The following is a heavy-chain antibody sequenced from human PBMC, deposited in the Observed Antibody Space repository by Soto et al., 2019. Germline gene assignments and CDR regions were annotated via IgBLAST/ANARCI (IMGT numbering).Heavy chain of an antibody. J-gene: IGHJ4*02. CDR3: ARGIAAGPRLYYFDY. V-gene: IGHV4-59*01. CDR2: IYYSGST. CDR1: GGSISSYY. Sequence: SETLSLTCTVSGGSISSYYWSWIRQPPGKGLEWIGYIYYSGSTNYNPSLKSRVTISVDTSKNQFSLKLSSVTAADTAVYYCARGIAAGPRLYYFDYWGQGTLVTVSS. D-gene: IGHD6-6*01.